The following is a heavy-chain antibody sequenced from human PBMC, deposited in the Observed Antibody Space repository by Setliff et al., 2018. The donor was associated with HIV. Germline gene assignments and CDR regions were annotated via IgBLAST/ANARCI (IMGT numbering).Heavy chain of an antibody. CDR1: GGFISTYY. J-gene: IGHJ6*03. CDR2: VSYSGST. D-gene: IGHD1-26*01. CDR3: VRRRPPPSGMYSSYYMDV. V-gene: IGHV4-59*08. Sequence: PSETLSLTCTVSGGFISTYYWTWIRQSPGKGLEWIGHVSYSGSTNYNPSLKGRVTISVDTSKNHFSLNLNSVTAADTAIYYCVRRRPPPSGMYSSYYMDVWGKGTAVTVSS.